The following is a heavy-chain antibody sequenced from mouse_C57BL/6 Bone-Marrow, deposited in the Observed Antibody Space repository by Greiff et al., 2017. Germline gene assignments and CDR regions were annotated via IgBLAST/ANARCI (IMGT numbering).Heavy chain of an antibody. CDR3: AKHNYDDLYFDV. CDR1: GFSLTSYG. D-gene: IGHD2-4*01. CDR2: IWGGGST. J-gene: IGHJ1*03. Sequence: VQLQESGPGLVAPSQSLSITCTVSGFSLTSYGVAWVRQPPGKGLEWLGVIWGGGSTNYTSALMSRLSISKDNSKRQVILKMNSLQADDTAMYYCAKHNYDDLYFDVWGTGTTVTVSS. V-gene: IGHV2-9*01.